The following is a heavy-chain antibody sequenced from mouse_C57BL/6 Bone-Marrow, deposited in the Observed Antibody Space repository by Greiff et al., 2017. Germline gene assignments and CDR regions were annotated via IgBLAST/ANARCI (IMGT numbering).Heavy chain of an antibody. J-gene: IGHJ3*01. D-gene: IGHD2-4*01. V-gene: IGHV1-75*01. CDR2: IFPGSGST. CDR3: AREGGLRGAWFAY. Sequence: QVQLQQSGPELVKPGASVKISCKASGYTFTDYYINWVKQRPGQGLEWIGWIFPGSGSTYYNEKFKGKATLTVDKSSSTAYMLLSSLTSEDSAVYFGAREGGLRGAWFAYWGQGTLVTVSA. CDR1: GYTFTDYY.